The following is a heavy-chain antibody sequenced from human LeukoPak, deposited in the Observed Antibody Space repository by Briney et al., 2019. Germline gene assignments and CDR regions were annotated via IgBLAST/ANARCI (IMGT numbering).Heavy chain of an antibody. CDR3: TRQGPGYCGSTSCYGVDF. V-gene: IGHV7-4-1*02. CDR2: INTNTGNP. J-gene: IGHJ4*02. Sequence: ASVKVSCKATGYTFTSCAMNWVRQAPGQGLEWMGWINTNTGNPTYAQGFTGRFVFSLDTSISTAYLQISSLKAEDTAVYYCTRQGPGYCGSTSCYGVDFWGQGTLVTVSS. CDR1: GYTFTSCA. D-gene: IGHD2-2*01.